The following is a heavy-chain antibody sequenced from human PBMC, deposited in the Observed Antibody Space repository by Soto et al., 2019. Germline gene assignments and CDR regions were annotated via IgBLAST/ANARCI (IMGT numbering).Heavy chain of an antibody. CDR3: AINGYSSSWSSPYWYFDL. V-gene: IGHV3-23*01. CDR2: ISGSGGST. J-gene: IGHJ2*01. CDR1: GFTFSSYA. D-gene: IGHD6-13*01. Sequence: EVQLLESGGGLVQPGGSQRLSCAASGFTFSSYAMSWVRQAPGKGLEWVSAISGSGGSTYYADSVKGRFTISRDNSKNTLYLQMNSLRAEDTAVYYCAINGYSSSWSSPYWYFDLWGRGTLVTVSS.